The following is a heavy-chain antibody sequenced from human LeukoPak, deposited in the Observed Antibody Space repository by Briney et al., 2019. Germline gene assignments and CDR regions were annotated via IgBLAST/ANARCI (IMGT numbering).Heavy chain of an antibody. D-gene: IGHD5-12*01. CDR3: ASDIVATSGDF. CDR1: GFTFGDFY. J-gene: IGHJ4*02. V-gene: IGHV3-11*01. Sequence: PGGSLRLSCAASGFTFGDFYMSWIRQAPGKGLEWVSYITSAGRAIYYADSVQGRFTISRDNARNSLYLQMNGLRAEDTAVYYCASDIVATSGDFWGQGTLVTVSS. CDR2: ITSAGRAI.